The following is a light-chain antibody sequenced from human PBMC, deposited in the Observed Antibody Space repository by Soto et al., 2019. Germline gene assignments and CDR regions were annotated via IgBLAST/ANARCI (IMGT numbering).Light chain of an antibody. CDR3: QSYDSSLSGWV. CDR1: SSNIGAGYD. V-gene: IGLV1-40*01. CDR2: GNS. J-gene: IGLJ3*02. Sequence: QSVLTQPPSVSGAPGQRVTISCTGSSSNIGAGYDVHWYQQLPGTAPKLLIYGNSNRLSGVPDRFSGSKSGTSASLAITGLLPEDEADYYCQSYDSSLSGWVFGGGTQLTVL.